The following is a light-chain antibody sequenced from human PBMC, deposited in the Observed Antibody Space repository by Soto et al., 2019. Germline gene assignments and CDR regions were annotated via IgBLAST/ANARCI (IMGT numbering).Light chain of an antibody. V-gene: IGKV3-15*01. Sequence: EIVMTQSPATLSVFPGERATLSCRASQSVRTNLAWYQQKPGQAPRLLIYGASARATGIPARFSGSGSGTEFTLTISSLQSEDFAVYYCHQYNNWPPYTFGQGTKLEIK. J-gene: IGKJ2*01. CDR2: GAS. CDR3: HQYNNWPPYT. CDR1: QSVRTN.